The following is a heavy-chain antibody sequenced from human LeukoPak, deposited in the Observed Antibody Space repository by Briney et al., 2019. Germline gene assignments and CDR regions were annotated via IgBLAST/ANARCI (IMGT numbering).Heavy chain of an antibody. Sequence: GGSLRLSCVAPGFTFSNYAMSWVRQAPGKGLEWVSGISGSGSTYYADSVKGRFTISRDNSKTTLYLQINSLRAEDTAVYYCAKAGSIRFDYWGQGTLVTVSS. V-gene: IGHV3-23*01. D-gene: IGHD2-2*01. J-gene: IGHJ4*02. CDR3: AKAGSIRFDY. CDR2: ISGSGST. CDR1: GFTFSNYA.